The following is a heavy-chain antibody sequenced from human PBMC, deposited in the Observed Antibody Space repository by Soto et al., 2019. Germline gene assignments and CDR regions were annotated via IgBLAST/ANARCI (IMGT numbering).Heavy chain of an antibody. CDR1: GSTHSSYG. CDR2: ISPDGSTK. J-gene: IGHJ4*02. Sequence: QVQLVESGGGVVQPGRSLRLSCVDSGSTHSSYGMYWVRQAPGKGLEWVAVISPDGSTKYYADSVKGRFTISRDNSKNTLYLQMNSLTTEDTAVYYCANSPGAAVTGSHSLGQGTLVTVSS. CDR3: ANSPGAAVTGSHS. D-gene: IGHD4-4*01. V-gene: IGHV3-30*18.